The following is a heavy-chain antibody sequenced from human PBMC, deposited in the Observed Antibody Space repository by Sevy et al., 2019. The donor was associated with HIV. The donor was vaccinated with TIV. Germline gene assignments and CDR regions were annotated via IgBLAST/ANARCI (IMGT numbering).Heavy chain of an antibody. CDR3: AKEGKNSPDKLDS. CDR2: ISRKSLGT. CDR1: GFTFNNFA. J-gene: IGHJ5*01. V-gene: IGHV3-23*01. Sequence: GGSLRLSCAASGFTFNNFAMSWVRQAPGKGLEWVSAISRKSLGTYYADPVKGRFSISGDDSTNMLYLQMSSLRGDDTAVYYCAKEGKNSPDKLDSWGQGTLVTVSS. D-gene: IGHD3-10*01.